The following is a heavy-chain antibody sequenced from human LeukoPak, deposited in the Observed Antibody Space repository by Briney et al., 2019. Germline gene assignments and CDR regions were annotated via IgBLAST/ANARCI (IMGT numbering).Heavy chain of an antibody. CDR2: IIPILGIA. D-gene: IGHD2-15*01. J-gene: IGHJ4*02. Sequence: ASVKVSCKASGGTFSSYAISWVRQAPGQGLEWMGRIIPILGIANYAQKFQGRVTITADKSTSTAYMELSSLRSEDTAVYYCASCSGGSCYWGSDYWGQGTLVTVSS. V-gene: IGHV1-69*04. CDR3: ASCSGGSCYWGSDY. CDR1: GGTFSSYA.